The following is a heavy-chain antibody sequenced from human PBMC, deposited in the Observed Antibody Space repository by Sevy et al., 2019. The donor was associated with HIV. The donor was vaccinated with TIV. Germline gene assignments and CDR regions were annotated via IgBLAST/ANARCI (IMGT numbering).Heavy chain of an antibody. CDR3: VRDSSGLS. CDR2: ISRNSTYI. Sequence: GGSLRLSCAASGFPLRKYSMNWVRQAPGKGLEWVSLISRNSTYIYYSDSVKGRFTISRDNAENSLFLQMNSLRAEDTAVYYCVRDSSGLSWGPGTLVTVSS. CDR1: GFPLRKYS. J-gene: IGHJ4*02. D-gene: IGHD6-19*01. V-gene: IGHV3-21*01.